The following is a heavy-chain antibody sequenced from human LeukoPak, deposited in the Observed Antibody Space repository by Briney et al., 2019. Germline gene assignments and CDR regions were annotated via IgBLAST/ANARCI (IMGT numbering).Heavy chain of an antibody. CDR2: IWYDGSDK. D-gene: IGHD2/OR15-2a*01. CDR1: GFPLSRYG. J-gene: IGHJ4*02. V-gene: IGHV3-33*01. CDR3: ARESMSEVEGSNRFDY. Sequence: QPGGSLNLSCAASGFPLSRYGMHWVRQAPGKGLEWVAVIWYDGSDKYYGDSVKGRFTISRDNSRNTLYLQMNSLRVEDTAVYYCARESMSEVEGSNRFDYWGQGTLVTVSS.